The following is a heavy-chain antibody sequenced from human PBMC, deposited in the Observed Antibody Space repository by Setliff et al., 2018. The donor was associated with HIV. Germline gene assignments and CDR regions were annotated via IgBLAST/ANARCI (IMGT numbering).Heavy chain of an antibody. Sequence: LRLSCAASGFTFSNYWMTWVRQAPGKGLEWVANINQDGSEQNFVDSVTGRFTISRDNAKNSLYVQMNSLRVDDTAVYYCARVGEKYPDYYYYFDYWGQGTLVTVS. V-gene: IGHV3-7*01. CDR2: INQDGSEQ. CDR1: GFTFSNYW. J-gene: IGHJ4*02. D-gene: IGHD2-21*02. CDR3: ARVGEKYPDYYYYFDY.